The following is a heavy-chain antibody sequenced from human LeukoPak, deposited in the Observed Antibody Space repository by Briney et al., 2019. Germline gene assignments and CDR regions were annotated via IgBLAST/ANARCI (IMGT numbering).Heavy chain of an antibody. Sequence: GGSLRLSCAASGFTVSSNYMRWVRQAPGKGLEWVSVIYSGGSTYYADSVKGRFTISRDNSKNTLYLQMNSLRAEDTAVYYCASENTEMYYYYGMDVWGQGTTVTVSS. J-gene: IGHJ6*02. CDR3: ASENTEMYYYYGMDV. CDR1: GFTVSSNY. CDR2: IYSGGST. V-gene: IGHV3-66*01. D-gene: IGHD5-24*01.